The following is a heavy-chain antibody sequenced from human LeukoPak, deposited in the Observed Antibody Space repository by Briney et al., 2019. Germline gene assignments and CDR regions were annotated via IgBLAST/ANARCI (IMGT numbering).Heavy chain of an antibody. V-gene: IGHV3-7*01. D-gene: IGHD1/OR15-1a*01. J-gene: IGHJ4*02. CDR2: IKYDGSEK. CDR3: AFNNNFKY. Sequence: GGALRLSCTASGLSFSGQWMNWVRQSPGQGLEWVANIKYDGSEKYYVDSVKGRFTISREDAKNSLSLQMDSVRPEDTAVYYCAFNNNFKYWGQGTLVIVSS. CDR1: GLSFSGQW.